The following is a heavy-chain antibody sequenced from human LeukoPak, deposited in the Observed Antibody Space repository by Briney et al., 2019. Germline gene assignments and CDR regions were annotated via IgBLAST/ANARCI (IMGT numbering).Heavy chain of an antibody. V-gene: IGHV4-59*01. CDR3: ARGGGWNYGGFDY. CDR2: IYYSGST. CDR1: GGSISSYY. D-gene: IGHD1-7*01. Sequence: SETLSLTCTVSGGSISSYYWSWIRQPPGKGLEWIGYIYYSGSTNYNPSLKSRVTISVDTSKNQFSLKLSSVTAADTAVYYCARGGGWNYGGFDYWGQGTLVTVSS. J-gene: IGHJ4*02.